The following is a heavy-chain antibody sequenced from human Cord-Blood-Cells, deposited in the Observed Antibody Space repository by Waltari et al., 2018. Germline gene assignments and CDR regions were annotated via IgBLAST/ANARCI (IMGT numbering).Heavy chain of an antibody. Sequence: QVQLVQSGAEVKKPGSSVKVSCKASGGTFSSYAISWVRQAPGQGLEWMGRIIPIFGTANYAQKFQGRVTITADKSTSTAYMELSSLRSEDTAVYYCARPNCSGGSCYFNWFDPWGQGTLVTVSS. J-gene: IGHJ5*02. D-gene: IGHD2-15*01. CDR1: GGTFSSYA. CDR2: IIPIFGTA. V-gene: IGHV1-69*06. CDR3: ARPNCSGGSCYFNWFDP.